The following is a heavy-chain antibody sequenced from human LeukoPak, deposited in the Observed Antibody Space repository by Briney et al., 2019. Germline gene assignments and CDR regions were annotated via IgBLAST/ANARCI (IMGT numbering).Heavy chain of an antibody. CDR2: IYYSGST. J-gene: IGHJ6*04. CDR3: ARRLGAVAGFYYYGMDV. D-gene: IGHD6-19*01. Sequence: SETLSLTCTVSGGSISSYYWSWIRQPPGKGLEWIGYIYYSGSTNYSPSLKSRVTISVDTSKNQFSLKLSSVTAADTAVYYCARRLGAVAGFYYYGMDVWGKGTTVTVSS. V-gene: IGHV4-59*01. CDR1: GGSISSYY.